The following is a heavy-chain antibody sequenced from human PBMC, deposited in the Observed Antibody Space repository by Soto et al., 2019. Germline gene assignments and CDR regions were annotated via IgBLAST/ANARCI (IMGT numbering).Heavy chain of an antibody. CDR2: IHHSGSA. CDR3: ARLEWGRFGAY. V-gene: IGHV4-4*02. J-gene: IGHJ4*02. Sequence: QVQLQESGPGLVKPSGTLSLTCAVSGGSISSESWWSWVRQPPGKGLEWLGEIHHSGSANYNPSLKSRVSLSIDKSKNQFSLELTSVTAADTAVYYCARLEWGRFGAYWGQGTPVTVSS. CDR1: GGSISSESW. D-gene: IGHD3-16*01.